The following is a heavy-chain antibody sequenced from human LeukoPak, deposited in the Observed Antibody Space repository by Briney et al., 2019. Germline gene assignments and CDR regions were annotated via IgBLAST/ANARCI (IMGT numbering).Heavy chain of an antibody. V-gene: IGHV3-48*02. Sequence: GGSLRLSCAASGFTFSSYSMNWVRQAPGKGLEWVSYISSSSSSSIHYADSVKGRFTTSRDNAKNSLYLQMSSLRDEDTAMYYCARDYYYGFYYWGQGTLVTVSS. CDR2: ISSSSSSSI. CDR3: ARDYYYGFYY. CDR1: GFTFSSYS. J-gene: IGHJ4*02. D-gene: IGHD3-10*01.